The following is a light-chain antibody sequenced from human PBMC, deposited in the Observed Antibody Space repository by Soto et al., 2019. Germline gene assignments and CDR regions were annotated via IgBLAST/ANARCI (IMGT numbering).Light chain of an antibody. V-gene: IGLV2-23*01. CDR3: CAYAGSGPVV. Sequence: QSVLTQPASVSGSPEQSITISCTGTSNDVGRYNLVYWYQQHPGKAPKVMIYEATKRPSGVSNRFSGSKSGNTASLTISGLQAEDEADYYCCAYAGSGPVVFGGGTKLTVL. J-gene: IGLJ3*02. CDR2: EAT. CDR1: SNDVGRYNL.